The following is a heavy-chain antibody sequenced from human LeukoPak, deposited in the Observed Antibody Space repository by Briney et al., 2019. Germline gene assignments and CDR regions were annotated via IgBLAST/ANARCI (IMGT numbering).Heavy chain of an antibody. J-gene: IGHJ4*02. CDR2: IYKIGTT. D-gene: IGHD2-15*01. CDR1: GDSFTGYY. V-gene: IGHV4-59*01. CDR3: VIGVGWQPDY. Sequence: SETLSLTCTVFGDSFTGYYLNWVRQPPGEGLEWIGHIYKIGTTNYNPSLKSRLTISADTSKNQFSLKRRSVTAADTAVYYCVIGVGWQPDYWGQGALVTVSS.